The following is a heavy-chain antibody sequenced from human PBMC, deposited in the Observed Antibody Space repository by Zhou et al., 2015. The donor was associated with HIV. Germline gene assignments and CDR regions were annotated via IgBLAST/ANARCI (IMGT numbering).Heavy chain of an antibody. CDR1: GYTFTGYY. CDR3: ASPTGRRSTYTGLDY. D-gene: IGHD3-16*01. J-gene: IGHJ4*02. CDR2: INPNSGGT. V-gene: IGHV1-2*02. Sequence: QVQLVQSGAEVKKPGASVKVSCKASGYTFTGYYIHWVRQAPGQGLEWMGWINPNSGGTNYAQNFQGRLTMTRETSISTAYMELTRLRSDDTALYYCASPTGRRSTYTGLDYWGQGTLVTVSS.